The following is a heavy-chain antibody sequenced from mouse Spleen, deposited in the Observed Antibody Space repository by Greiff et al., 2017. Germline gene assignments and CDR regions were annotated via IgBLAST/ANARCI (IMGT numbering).Heavy chain of an antibody. CDR1: GFTFSSYA. D-gene: IGHD1-1*01. Sequence: EVMLVESGGGLVKRGGSLKLSCAASGFTFSSYAMSWVRRTPEKRLEWVATISSGGGNTYYPDSVKGRFTISRDNAKNTLYLQMSSLKSEDTAMYYCARHWNYGSSYDWYFDVWGAGTTVTVSS. CDR2: ISSGGGNT. V-gene: IGHV5-9*01. J-gene: IGHJ1*01. CDR3: ARHWNYGSSYDWYFDV.